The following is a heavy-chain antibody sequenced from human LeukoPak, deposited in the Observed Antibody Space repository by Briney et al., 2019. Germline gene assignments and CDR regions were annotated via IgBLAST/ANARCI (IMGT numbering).Heavy chain of an antibody. CDR3: TSFYETN. CDR1: GFIFTKYW. CDR2: VNSDGSAT. D-gene: IGHD2/OR15-2a*01. V-gene: IGHV3-74*01. Sequence: GGSLRLSCAASGFIFTKYWMHWVRQAPGKGLVWVSHVNSDGSATSYADSVKGRFTISRDNAKNTVYLHMNSLRVEDTAVYYCTSFYETNWGQGTLVTVTS. J-gene: IGHJ4*02.